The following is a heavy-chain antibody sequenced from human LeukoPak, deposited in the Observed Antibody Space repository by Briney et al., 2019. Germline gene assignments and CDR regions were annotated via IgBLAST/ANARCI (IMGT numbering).Heavy chain of an antibody. J-gene: IGHJ4*02. Sequence: EASVKVSCKASGYTFTSYGISWVRQAPGQGLEWMGWISAYNGNTNYAQKLQGRVTMTTDTSTSTAYMELRSLRSDDTAVYYCARDRAVAGAFYFDYWGQGALVTVSS. V-gene: IGHV1-18*01. D-gene: IGHD6-19*01. CDR3: ARDRAVAGAFYFDY. CDR2: ISAYNGNT. CDR1: GYTFTSYG.